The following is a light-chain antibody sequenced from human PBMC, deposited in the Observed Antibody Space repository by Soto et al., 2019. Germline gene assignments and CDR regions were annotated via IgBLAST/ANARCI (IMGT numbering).Light chain of an antibody. CDR1: SSDIGSYDR. J-gene: IGLJ1*01. Sequence: QSVLTQPPSVSGSPGQSVTISCTGTSSDIGSYDRVSWYQQPPGTAPRLMIYEVSNRPSGVPDRFSGSKSGNTASLTISGLQPEDEIDYYCTSFTTSKTYIFGTGTKVTVL. CDR3: TSFTTSKTYI. V-gene: IGLV2-18*02. CDR2: EVS.